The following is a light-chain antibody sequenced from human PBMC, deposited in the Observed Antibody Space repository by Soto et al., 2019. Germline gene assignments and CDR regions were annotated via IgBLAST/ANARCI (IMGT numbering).Light chain of an antibody. Sequence: DIQLTQSPSFLSASIGDRVTITCRASQGIINYLAWYQQKPGKAPKLLIYAASTLQSGVPSRFSGSASGTEFTLTISSLQPEDFATYYCQQLKSYPITFGQGTRLEIK. V-gene: IGKV1-9*01. CDR1: QGIINY. CDR3: QQLKSYPIT. CDR2: AAS. J-gene: IGKJ5*01.